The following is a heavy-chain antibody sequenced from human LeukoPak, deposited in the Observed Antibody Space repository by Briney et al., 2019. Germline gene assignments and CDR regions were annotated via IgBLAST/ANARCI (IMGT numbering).Heavy chain of an antibody. CDR1: GFMLSSYW. Sequence: GGSLRLSCAASGFMLSSYWMSWVRQAPGKGLEWVANIKQDGSEKYYVDSVKGRFTISRDNAKNSLFLQMNRLRAEDTAVYFCAREGSQSASGTYPGNDWGQGTLFTVSS. CDR3: AREGSQSASGTYPGND. D-gene: IGHD1-26*01. J-gene: IGHJ4*02. CDR2: IKQDGSEK. V-gene: IGHV3-7*01.